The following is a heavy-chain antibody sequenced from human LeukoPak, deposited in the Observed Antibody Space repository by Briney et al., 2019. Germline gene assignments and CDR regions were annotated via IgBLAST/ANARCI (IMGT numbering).Heavy chain of an antibody. J-gene: IGHJ4*02. V-gene: IGHV1-69*13. Sequence: GASVKVSCKASGGTFSSYAISWVRQAPGQGLEWMGGIIPIFGTANYAQKFQGRVTITADESTSTAYMELSSLRSEDTAVYYCARGADYVWGSYRPLDYWGQGTLVTVSS. CDR2: IIPIFGTA. CDR1: GGTFSSYA. CDR3: ARGADYVWGSYRPLDY. D-gene: IGHD3-16*02.